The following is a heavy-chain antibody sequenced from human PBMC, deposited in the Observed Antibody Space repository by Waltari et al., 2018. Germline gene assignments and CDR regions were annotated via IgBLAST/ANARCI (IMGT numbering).Heavy chain of an antibody. Sequence: QVQLQQWGAGLLKPSETLSLTCAVYGGFFSGYYWSWIRQPPGKGLEWIGEINHSGSTNYNPSRKSRVTISVDTSKNQFSLKLSSVTAADTAVYYCARVRGAGDLFDIWGQGTMVTVSS. D-gene: IGHD7-27*01. CDR2: INHSGST. CDR1: GGFFSGYY. V-gene: IGHV4-34*01. J-gene: IGHJ3*02. CDR3: ARVRGAGDLFDI.